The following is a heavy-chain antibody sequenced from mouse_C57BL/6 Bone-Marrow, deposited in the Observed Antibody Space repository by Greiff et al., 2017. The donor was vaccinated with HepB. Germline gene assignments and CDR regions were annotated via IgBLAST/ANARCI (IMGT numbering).Heavy chain of an antibody. J-gene: IGHJ4*01. V-gene: IGHV7-3*01. D-gene: IGHD1-1*01. CDR1: GFTFTDYY. CDR2: IRNKANGYTT. CDR3: ARSITTVVAPYYAMDY. Sequence: EVQVVESGGGLVQPGGSLSLSCAASGFTFTDYYTSWVRQPPGKALEWLGFIRNKANGYTTEYSASVKGRFTISRDNSQSILYLQMNALRAEDSATYYCARSITTVVAPYYAMDYWGQGTSVTVSS.